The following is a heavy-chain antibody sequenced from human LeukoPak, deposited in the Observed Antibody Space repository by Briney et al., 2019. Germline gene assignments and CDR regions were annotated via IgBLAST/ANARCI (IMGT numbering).Heavy chain of an antibody. Sequence: SETLSLTCAVSGGSISSGGYSWSWIRQPPGKGLEWIGYIYHSGSTYYNPSLKSRVTISVDRSKNQFSLKLSSVTAADTAVYYCARGSSWYQYYFDYWGQGTLVTVSS. CDR3: ARGSSWYQYYFDY. CDR2: IYHSGST. CDR1: GGSISSGGYS. J-gene: IGHJ4*02. D-gene: IGHD6-13*01. V-gene: IGHV4-30-2*01.